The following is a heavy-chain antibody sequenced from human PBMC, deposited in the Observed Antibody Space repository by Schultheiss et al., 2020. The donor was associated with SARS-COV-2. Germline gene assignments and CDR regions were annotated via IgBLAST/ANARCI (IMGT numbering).Heavy chain of an antibody. CDR3: AREMAKIS. CDR2: IYYSGST. D-gene: IGHD5-12*01. CDR1: GGSISSYY. J-gene: IGHJ4*02. Sequence: SETLSLTCTVSGGSISSYYWGWIRQPPGKGLEWIGSIYYSGSTYYNPSLKSRVTISVDTSKNQFSLKLSSVTAADTAVYYCAREMAKISWGQGTLVTVSS. V-gene: IGHV4-39*02.